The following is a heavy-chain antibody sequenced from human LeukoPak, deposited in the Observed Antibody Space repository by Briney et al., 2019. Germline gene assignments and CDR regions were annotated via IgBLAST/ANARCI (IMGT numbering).Heavy chain of an antibody. CDR3: ARDPYCSSTSCYTDY. CDR1: GYTFTSYG. Sequence: GASVKVSRKASGYTFTSYGISWVRQAPGQGLEWMGWISAYNGNTNYAQKLQGRVTMTTDTSTSTAYMELRSLRSDDTAVYYCARDPYCSSTSCYTDYWGQGTLVTVSS. V-gene: IGHV1-18*01. D-gene: IGHD2-2*01. J-gene: IGHJ4*02. CDR2: ISAYNGNT.